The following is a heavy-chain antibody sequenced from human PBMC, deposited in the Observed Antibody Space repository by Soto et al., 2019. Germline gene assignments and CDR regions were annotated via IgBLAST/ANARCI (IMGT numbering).Heavy chain of an antibody. Sequence: QITLKESGPPLVRPAQTLTLTCAFSGFSLTTTSMGVAWIRQPPGKALEGLALIYWDDDQRYSPSLKDRLTISKDTSRSRVVLTISNMNPEDTGTYFCAHAGDYALLSFDHWGPGTLVTVSS. CDR1: GFSLTTTSMG. J-gene: IGHJ4*02. D-gene: IGHD4-17*01. V-gene: IGHV2-5*02. CDR3: AHAGDYALLSFDH. CDR2: IYWDDDQ.